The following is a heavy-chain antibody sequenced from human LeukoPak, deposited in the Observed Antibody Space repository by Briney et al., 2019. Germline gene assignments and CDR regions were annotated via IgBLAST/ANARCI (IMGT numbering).Heavy chain of an antibody. V-gene: IGHV4-34*01. Sequence: SETLSLTCAVYGGSFSGSYWSWIRQPPEKGLEWIGEINHSGSTNYNPSLKSRVTISVDTSKNQFSLKLSSVTAADTAVYYCARRSSSWYFFDYWGQGTLVTVSS. CDR3: ARRSSSWYFFDY. CDR1: GGSFSGSY. J-gene: IGHJ4*02. D-gene: IGHD6-13*01. CDR2: INHSGST.